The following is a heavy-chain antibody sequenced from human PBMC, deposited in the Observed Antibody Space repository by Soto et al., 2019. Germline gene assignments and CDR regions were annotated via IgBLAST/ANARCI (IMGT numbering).Heavy chain of an antibody. V-gene: IGHV3-9*01. D-gene: IGHD5-12*01. J-gene: IGHJ5*02. CDR2: ISWDSGTI. CDR3: VQGRYPTMASPLDH. CDR1: GFPFDDCS. Sequence: EVQLVESGGGLVQPGNSLNLSCVTSGFPFDDCSMHWFRQAPGKGLEWVSGISWDSGTIGYADSVKGRFSISRDGAKNSLYLQMNSLRVEDAALYYCVQGRYPTMASPLDHWGQGTLVTVSS.